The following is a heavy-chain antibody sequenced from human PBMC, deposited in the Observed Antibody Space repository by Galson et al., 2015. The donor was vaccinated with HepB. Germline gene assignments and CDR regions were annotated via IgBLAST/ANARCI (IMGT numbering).Heavy chain of an antibody. CDR3: AREREHIAAAGTIGYDYYYGMDV. J-gene: IGHJ6*02. CDR1: GDSVSSNSAA. D-gene: IGHD6-13*01. V-gene: IGHV6-1*01. CDR2: TYYRSKWYN. Sequence: CAISGDSVSSNSAAWNWIRQSPSRGLEWLGRTYYRSKWYNDYAVSVKSRITINPDTSKNQFSLQLNSVTPEDTAVYYCAREREHIAAAGTIGYDYYYGMDVWGQGTTVTVSS.